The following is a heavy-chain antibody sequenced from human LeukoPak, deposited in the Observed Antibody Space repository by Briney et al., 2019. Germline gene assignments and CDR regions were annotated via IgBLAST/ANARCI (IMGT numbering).Heavy chain of an antibody. Sequence: ASVKVSCKASGYTFTNYEIYWVRQGTGQGLEWVGWMNPSSGNTGYARKFQGRVTMTRDTSISTAHMELSSLRSEDTAVYYCARVAYYYDSAGKSLKFFYGMDVWGQGTTVTVSS. CDR2: MNPSSGNT. V-gene: IGHV1-8*01. D-gene: IGHD3-22*01. CDR3: ARVAYYYDSAGKSLKFFYGMDV. CDR1: GYTFTNYE. J-gene: IGHJ6*02.